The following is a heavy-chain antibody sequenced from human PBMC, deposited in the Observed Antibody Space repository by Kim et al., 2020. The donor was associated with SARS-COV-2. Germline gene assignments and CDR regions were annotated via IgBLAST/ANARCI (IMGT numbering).Heavy chain of an antibody. D-gene: IGHD3-22*01. CDR3: ARSHSSGPQTSYYFDY. V-gene: IGHV6-1*01. J-gene: IGHJ4*02. Sequence: SQTLSLTCAISGDSVSSNSAAWNWIRQSPSRGLEWLGRTYYRSKWYNDYAVSVKSRITINPDTSKNQFSLQLNSVTPEDTAVYYCARSHSSGPQTSYYFDYWGQGTLVTVSS. CDR1: GDSVSSNSAA. CDR2: TYYRSKWYN.